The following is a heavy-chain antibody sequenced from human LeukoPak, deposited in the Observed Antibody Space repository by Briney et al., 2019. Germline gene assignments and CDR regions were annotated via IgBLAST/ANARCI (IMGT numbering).Heavy chain of an antibody. CDR2: IIPIFGTA. D-gene: IGHD1-1*01. V-gene: IGHV1-69*05. CDR3: ARGVGTTGTTFDY. CDR1: GYTFTCYY. J-gene: IGHJ4*02. Sequence: SVKVSCKASGYTFTCYYMHWVRQAPGQGLEWMGRIIPIFGTANYAQKFQGRVTITTDESTGTAYMELSSLRSEDTAVYYCARGVGTTGTTFDYWGQGTLVTVSS.